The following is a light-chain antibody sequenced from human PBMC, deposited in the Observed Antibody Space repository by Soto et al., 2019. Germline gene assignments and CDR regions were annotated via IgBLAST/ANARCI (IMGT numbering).Light chain of an antibody. J-gene: IGKJ4*01. CDR3: QKYNSAPRT. CDR1: QGISND. Sequence: DVQMTQAPSSLSASVGDRVTITCRASQGISNDLAWYQQKPGKVPKLLIYAASILQSGVPSRFSGSGSGTEFTLPISSLQPEDVATYYCQKYNSAPRTFGGGTKVEIK. CDR2: AAS. V-gene: IGKV1-27*01.